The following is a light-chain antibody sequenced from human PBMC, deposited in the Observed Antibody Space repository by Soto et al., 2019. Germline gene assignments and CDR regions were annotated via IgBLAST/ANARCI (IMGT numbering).Light chain of an antibody. V-gene: IGKV3-20*01. CDR3: QQYVSAPPWT. CDR1: QSVSSSY. CDR2: GAS. Sequence: EIVLTQSPGTLSLSPGERATLSCRASQSVSSSYLAWYQQKPGQAPRLLIYGASSRATGIPDRFSGSGSGTDFTLTIIRLEPEEFAVYYCQQYVSAPPWTFGQGTKVEIK. J-gene: IGKJ1*01.